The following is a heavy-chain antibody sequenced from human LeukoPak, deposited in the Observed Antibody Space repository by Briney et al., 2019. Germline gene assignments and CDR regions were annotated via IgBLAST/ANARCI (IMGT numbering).Heavy chain of an antibody. CDR2: IIPIFGAA. Sequence: GSSVKVSCKASGGTFSSYAISWVRQAPGQGLEWMGGIIPIFGAANYAQKFQGRVTITADESTSTAYMELSSLRSEDTAVYYCARDRIPDYGDLNWFDPWGQGTLVTVSS. D-gene: IGHD4-17*01. CDR1: GGTFSSYA. CDR3: ARDRIPDYGDLNWFDP. V-gene: IGHV1-69*01. J-gene: IGHJ5*02.